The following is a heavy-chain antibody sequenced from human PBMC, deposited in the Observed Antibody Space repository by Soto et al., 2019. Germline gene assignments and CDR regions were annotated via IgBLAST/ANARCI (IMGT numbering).Heavy chain of an antibody. CDR3: AREPSLSGSGSYLPLPEKGYGMAV. CDR1: GYTFTGYY. J-gene: IGHJ6*02. D-gene: IGHD3-10*01. V-gene: IGHV1-2*04. CDR2: INPNSGGT. Sequence: GASVKVSCKASGYTFTGYYMHWVRQAPGQGLEWMGWINPNSGGTNYAQKFQGWVTMTRDTSISTAYMELSRLRSDDTAVYYCAREPSLSGSGSYLPLPEKGYGMAVWGQGTTVTGSS.